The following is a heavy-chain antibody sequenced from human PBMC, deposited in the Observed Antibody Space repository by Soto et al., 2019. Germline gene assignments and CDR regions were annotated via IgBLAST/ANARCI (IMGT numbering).Heavy chain of an antibody. CDR1: GFTFSSYG. D-gene: IGHD6-19*01. J-gene: IGHJ1*01. CDR2: ISYDGSNK. V-gene: IGHV3-30*18. CDR3: AKDKWAAVAGNIAEYFQH. Sequence: GGSLRLSCAASGFTFSSYGMHWVRQAPGKGLEWVAVISYDGSNKYYADSVKGRFTISRDNSKNTLYLQMNGLRAEETAVYYCAKDKWAAVAGNIAEYFQHWGQGTLVTVSS.